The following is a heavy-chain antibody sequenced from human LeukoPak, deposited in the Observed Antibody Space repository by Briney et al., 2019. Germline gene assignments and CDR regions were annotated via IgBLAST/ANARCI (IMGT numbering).Heavy chain of an antibody. J-gene: IGHJ4*02. CDR1: GGSISSYY. Sequence: PSQTLSLTCTVSGGSISSYYWSWIRQPPGKGLEWIGYIYYSGSTNYNPSLKSRVTISVDTSKNQFSLKLSSVTAADTAVYYCARGEYSSSSFNFDYWGQGTLVTVSS. V-gene: IGHV4-59*01. CDR3: ARGEYSSSSFNFDY. D-gene: IGHD6-6*01. CDR2: IYYSGST.